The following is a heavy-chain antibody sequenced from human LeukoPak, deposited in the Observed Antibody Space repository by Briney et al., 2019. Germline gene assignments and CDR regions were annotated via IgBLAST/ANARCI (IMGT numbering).Heavy chain of an antibody. J-gene: IGHJ4*02. CDR2: IYSGGDT. V-gene: IGHV3-53*01. CDR1: GFTVSSNY. Sequence: GGSLRLSCAASGFTVSSNYVSWVRQAPGKGLEWVSVIYSGGDTYYADSVKGRFTPSSNNSKNLLYLQMNSLRAEDTAVYYCARGGAARSAGHWGQGTLVTVSS. CDR3: ARGGAARSAGH. D-gene: IGHD6-6*01.